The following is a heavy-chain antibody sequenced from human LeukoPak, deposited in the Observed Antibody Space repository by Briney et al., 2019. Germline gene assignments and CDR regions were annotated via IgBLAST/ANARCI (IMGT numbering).Heavy chain of an antibody. CDR1: GYTFTGYY. CDR2: INHNSGGT. D-gene: IGHD5-12*01. V-gene: IGHV1-2*02. Sequence: ASVKVSCKASGYTFTGYYMHWVRQAPGQGREWMGWINHNSGGTNYAQKFQGRVTKTRDTSISKPYMELSRLRSDDTAVYYCARGGYSGYDPYYFDYWGQGTLVTVSS. CDR3: ARGGYSGYDPYYFDY. J-gene: IGHJ4*02.